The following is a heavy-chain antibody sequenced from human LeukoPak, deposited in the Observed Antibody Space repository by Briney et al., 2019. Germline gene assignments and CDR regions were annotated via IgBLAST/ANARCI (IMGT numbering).Heavy chain of an antibody. D-gene: IGHD3-10*01. CDR2: IYHSGST. V-gene: IGHV4-38-2*02. Sequence: PSETLSLTCAVSGYSISSGYYWGWIRQPPGKGLEWIGSIYHSGSTYYNPSLKSRVTISVDTSKNQFSLKLSSVTAADTAVYYCARDGVGFGELSPFDYWGQGTLVTVSS. CDR3: ARDGVGFGELSPFDY. CDR1: GYSISSGYY. J-gene: IGHJ4*02.